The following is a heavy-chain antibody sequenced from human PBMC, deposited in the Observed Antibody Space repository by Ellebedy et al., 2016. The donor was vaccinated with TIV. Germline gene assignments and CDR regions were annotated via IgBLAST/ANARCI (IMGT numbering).Heavy chain of an antibody. V-gene: IGHV4-61*08. J-gene: IGHJ4*02. CDR1: GVSVNSFGYR. D-gene: IGHD1-26*01. CDR3: ATFREEREVAGFDS. Sequence: SETLSLTCSVSGVSVNSFGYRWTWLRQRPGDTLEFIGNIYNSRATNFNDAFGSRATLDIDPSANQFSLRLKSLTPTDTATYYCATFREEREVAGFDSWGQGVLVAVST. CDR2: IYNSRAT.